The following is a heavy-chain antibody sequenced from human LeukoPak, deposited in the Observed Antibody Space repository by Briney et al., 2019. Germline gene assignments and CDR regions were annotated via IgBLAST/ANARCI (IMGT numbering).Heavy chain of an antibody. CDR2: IYYSGST. Sequence: SETLSLTCTVSGGSISGSSYYWGWIRQPPGKGLEWIGSIYYSGSTYYNPSLKSRVTISVDTSKNQFSLKLNSVTATDTAVYYCARDFRLVGATNVPTRPFDLWGRGTLVTVSS. CDR1: GGSISGSSYY. J-gene: IGHJ2*01. D-gene: IGHD1-26*01. CDR3: ARDFRLVGATNVPTRPFDL. V-gene: IGHV4-39*02.